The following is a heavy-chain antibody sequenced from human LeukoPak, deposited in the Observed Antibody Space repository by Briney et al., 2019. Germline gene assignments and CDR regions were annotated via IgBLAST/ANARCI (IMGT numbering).Heavy chain of an antibody. J-gene: IGHJ4*02. CDR1: GGSISSYY. D-gene: IGHD2-15*01. Sequence: PSETLSLTCTVSGGSISSYYWSWIRQPAGKGLEWIGRIYTSGSTNYHPSLKSRVTMSVDTSKNQFSLKLSSVTAADTAVYYCAREYCSGGSCYFDYWGQGTLVTVSS. CDR3: AREYCSGGSCYFDY. CDR2: IYTSGST. V-gene: IGHV4-4*07.